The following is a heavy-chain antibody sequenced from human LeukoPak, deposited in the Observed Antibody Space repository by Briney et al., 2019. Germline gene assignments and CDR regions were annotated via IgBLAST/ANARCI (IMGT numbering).Heavy chain of an antibody. CDR3: ARRPIAGLTGYYYYYMDV. J-gene: IGHJ6*03. CDR2: HYHSRSS. V-gene: IGHV4-61*02. CDR1: GGSISRGRFY. Sequence: SETLSLTCPGSGGSISRGRFYWIWLRQPAGEGLECIGSHYHSRSSNYNPSLNSRVTISVDTSKNQCYLKLSSVTAADTAVYYCARRPIAGLTGYYYYYMDVWGKGTTVTVSS. D-gene: IGHD6-13*01.